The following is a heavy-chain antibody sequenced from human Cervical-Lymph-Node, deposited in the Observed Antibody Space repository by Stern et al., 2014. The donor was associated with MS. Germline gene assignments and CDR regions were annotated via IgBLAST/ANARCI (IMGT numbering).Heavy chain of an antibody. CDR1: GFTFDDYG. CDR2: VNWNGATT. CDR3: ARRAAAVTYWYFDL. D-gene: IGHD6-13*01. Sequence: EVQLVESGGDVVRPGGSLRLSCVASGFTFDDYGMGWVRQAPGKGLEWVSGVNWNGATTGYTDSMKGRFPVSRDNAKNSLYLQMHSLRAEDTAFYYCARRAAAVTYWYFDLWGRGTLVTVSS. V-gene: IGHV3-20*04. J-gene: IGHJ2*01.